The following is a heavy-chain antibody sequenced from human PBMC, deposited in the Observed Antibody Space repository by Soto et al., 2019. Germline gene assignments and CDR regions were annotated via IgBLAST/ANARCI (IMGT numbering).Heavy chain of an antibody. CDR1: GFSFSTSAVG. CDR3: APLYCAASGTRYYFDS. Sequence: QITLTESGPTLVKPTQTLTLTCTFSGFSFSTSAVGVGWIRQPPGKALEWLALIYWDDDKRYSPFLKSRLTTPKDTSTNQVVLTITNMDPVDTGTYYCAPLYCAASGTRYYFDSWGQGILVTVSS. V-gene: IGHV2-5*02. D-gene: IGHD6-13*01. J-gene: IGHJ4*02. CDR2: IYWDDDK.